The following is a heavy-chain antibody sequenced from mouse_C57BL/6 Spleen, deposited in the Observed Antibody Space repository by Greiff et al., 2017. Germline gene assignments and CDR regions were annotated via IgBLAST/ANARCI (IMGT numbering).Heavy chain of an antibody. CDR3: ARSVVAPSYWYFDV. CDR2: IYPGDGDT. D-gene: IGHD1-1*01. V-gene: IGHV1-80*01. J-gene: IGHJ1*03. Sequence: VKLVESGAELVKPGASVKISCKASGYAFSSYWMNWVKQRPGKGLEWIGQIYPGDGDTNYNGKFKGKATLTADKSSSTAYMQLSSLTSEDSAVYFCARSVVAPSYWYFDVWGTGTTVTVSS. CDR1: GYAFSSYW.